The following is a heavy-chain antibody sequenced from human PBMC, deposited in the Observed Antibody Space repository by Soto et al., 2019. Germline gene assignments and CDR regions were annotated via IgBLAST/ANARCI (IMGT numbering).Heavy chain of an antibody. D-gene: IGHD6-13*01. Sequence: SETLSLTCSVSGDSVSSGDYYWSWIRQPPGKGLEWSGHVYFSGSTNYIRSRKSRLTMSVDMAKNQFSLKLNSVTAADTAVYYCARDQGSSSWYGPPLWYWGQGTLVTVSS. CDR2: VYFSGST. J-gene: IGHJ4*02. V-gene: IGHV4-61*08. CDR1: GDSVSSGDYY. CDR3: ARDQGSSSWYGPPLWY.